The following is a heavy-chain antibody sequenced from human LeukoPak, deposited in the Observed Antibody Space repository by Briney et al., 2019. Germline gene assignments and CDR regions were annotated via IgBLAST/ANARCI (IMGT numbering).Heavy chain of an antibody. CDR2: TYYSGST. V-gene: IGHV4-59*07. CDR3: AGASSSGWDPDIDY. CDR1: ARSISIYF. Sequence: SHTLSLTRSVSARSISIYFWVWVRQPPGGGREWIGYTYYSGSTNYNPSLKRRVIISVDTSKNQFSLKLSSVTAADTAVYYCAGASSSGWDPDIDYWGQGTLVTVSS. D-gene: IGHD6-19*01. J-gene: IGHJ4*02.